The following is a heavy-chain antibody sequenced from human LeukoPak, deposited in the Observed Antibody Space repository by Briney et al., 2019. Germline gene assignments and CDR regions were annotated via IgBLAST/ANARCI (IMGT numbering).Heavy chain of an antibody. J-gene: IGHJ5*02. CDR3: ARIDPGAPFDP. D-gene: IGHD7-27*01. Sequence: GGSLRLSCAASGFTFSSYSMNWVRQAPGKGLEWVSSISSSSSYIYYADSVKGRFTISRDNAKNSLYLQMNSLRAEDTAVYYCARIDPGAPFDPWGQGTLVTVSS. CDR2: ISSSSSYI. CDR1: GFTFSSYS. V-gene: IGHV3-21*01.